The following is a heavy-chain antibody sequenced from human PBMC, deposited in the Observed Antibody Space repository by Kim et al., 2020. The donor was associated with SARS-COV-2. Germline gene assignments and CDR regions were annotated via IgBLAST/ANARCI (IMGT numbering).Heavy chain of an antibody. Sequence: SVKVSCKASGGTFSSYAISWVRQAPGQGLEWMGGIIPIFGTANYAQKFQGRVTITADESTSTAYMELSSLRSEDTAVYYCARDLSEGYCSGGSCYLPYYYYYMDVWGKGTTVTVSS. V-gene: IGHV1-69*13. J-gene: IGHJ6*03. CDR1: GGTFSSYA. D-gene: IGHD2-15*01. CDR2: IIPIFGTA. CDR3: ARDLSEGYCSGGSCYLPYYYYYMDV.